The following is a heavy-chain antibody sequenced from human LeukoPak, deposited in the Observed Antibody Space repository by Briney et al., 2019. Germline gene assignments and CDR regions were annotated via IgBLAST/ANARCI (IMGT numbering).Heavy chain of an antibody. CDR1: GGSISSGGYY. Sequence: SQTLSLTCTVSGGSISSGGYYWSWIRQHPGKGLERIGYIYYSGSTYYNPSLKSRVTISVDTSKNQFSLKLSSVTAADTAAYYCARERGGYYDSRTNAFDIWGQGTMVTVSS. V-gene: IGHV4-31*03. D-gene: IGHD3-22*01. CDR3: ARERGGYYDSRTNAFDI. J-gene: IGHJ3*02. CDR2: IYYSGST.